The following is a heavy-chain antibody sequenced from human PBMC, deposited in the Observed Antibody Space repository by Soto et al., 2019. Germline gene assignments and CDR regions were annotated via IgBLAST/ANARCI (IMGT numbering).Heavy chain of an antibody. CDR1: GGSFSGHS. Sequence: SETLSLTCAVYGGSFSGHSWTWIRQSPGKGLEWIGDINHSGIVNYSPSLKSRVTISLDTSKNQFSLTLSSVTAADTAMYYCLRRAYFTTGYYRFDPWGQGPLVTVSS. J-gene: IGHJ5*01. CDR3: LRRAYFTTGYYRFDP. D-gene: IGHD3-3*01. V-gene: IGHV4-34*01. CDR2: INHSGIV.